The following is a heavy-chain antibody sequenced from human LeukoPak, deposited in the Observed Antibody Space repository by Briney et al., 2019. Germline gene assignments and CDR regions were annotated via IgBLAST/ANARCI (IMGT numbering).Heavy chain of an antibody. D-gene: IGHD3-3*01. CDR3: ARGLFYFWSGYPFDP. CDR2: INHSGGT. J-gene: IGHJ5*02. V-gene: IGHV4-34*01. Sequence: PSETLSLTCAVYGGSFSGYYWSWIRQPPGKGLEWIGEINHSGGTNYNPSLKSRVTISVDTSKNQFSLKLSSVTAADTAVYYCARGLFYFWSGYPFDPWGQGTLVTVSS. CDR1: GGSFSGYY.